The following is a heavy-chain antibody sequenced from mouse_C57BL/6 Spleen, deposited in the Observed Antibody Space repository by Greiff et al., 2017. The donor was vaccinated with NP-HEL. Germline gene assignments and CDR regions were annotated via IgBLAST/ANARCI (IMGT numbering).Heavy chain of an antibody. D-gene: IGHD1-1*01. CDR2: IDPETGGT. Sequence: QVQLQQSGAELVRPGASVTLSCKASGYTFTDYEMHWVKQTPVHGLEWIGAIDPETGGTAYNQKFKGKAILTADKSSSTAYMELRSLTSEDSAVYYCTRKGYYGSSYVWYYFDYWGQGTTLTVSS. V-gene: IGHV1-15*01. CDR1: GYTFTDYE. J-gene: IGHJ2*01. CDR3: TRKGYYGSSYVWYYFDY.